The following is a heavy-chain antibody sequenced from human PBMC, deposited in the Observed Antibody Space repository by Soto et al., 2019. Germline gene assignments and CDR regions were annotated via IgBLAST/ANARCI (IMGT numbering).Heavy chain of an antibody. CDR3: AKDSSAEVLAAVAGPNYYYYGMDV. CDR2: ISGSGGST. J-gene: IGHJ6*02. Sequence: GGSLRLSCVASGFTFSSYAMSWVRQAPGKGLEWVSAISGSGGSTYYADSVKGRFTISRDNSKNTLYLQMNSLRAEDTAVYYCAKDSSAEVLAAVAGPNYYYYGMDVWGQGTTVTVSS. V-gene: IGHV3-23*01. CDR1: GFTFSSYA. D-gene: IGHD6-19*01.